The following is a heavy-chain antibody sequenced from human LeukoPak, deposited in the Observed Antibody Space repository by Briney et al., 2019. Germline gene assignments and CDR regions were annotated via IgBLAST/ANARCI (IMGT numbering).Heavy chain of an antibody. V-gene: IGHV5-51*01. CDR1: GYRFTSYW. Sequence: GESLKISCEGSGYRFTSYWIGWVRQMPGKGLEWMGIIYPGDSDTRYSPSFQGQVTITADKSISTAYLQWSSLKASDTAMYYCARRLYYYDSSGYHTYYFDYWGQGTLVTVSS. J-gene: IGHJ4*02. D-gene: IGHD3-22*01. CDR3: ARRLYYYDSSGYHTYYFDY. CDR2: IYPGDSDT.